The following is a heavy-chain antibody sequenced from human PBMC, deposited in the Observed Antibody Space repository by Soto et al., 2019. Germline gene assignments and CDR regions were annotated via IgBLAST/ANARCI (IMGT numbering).Heavy chain of an antibody. V-gene: IGHV1-18*01. Sequence: ASVKVSCEASGYTFTSYDINWVRQATGQGLEWMGWISAYNGNTNYAQKLQGRVTMATDTSTSTAYMELRSLRSDDTAVYYCAREIRGSGYARGDYWGQGTLVTVSS. J-gene: IGHJ4*02. CDR3: AREIRGSGYARGDY. CDR1: GYTFTSYD. CDR2: ISAYNGNT. D-gene: IGHD5-12*01.